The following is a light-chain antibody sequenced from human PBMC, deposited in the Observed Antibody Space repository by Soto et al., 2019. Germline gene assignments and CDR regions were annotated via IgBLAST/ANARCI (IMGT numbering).Light chain of an antibody. CDR2: AAS. V-gene: IGKV1-9*01. J-gene: IGKJ2*01. Sequence: IQLTKSPSSLSASVGDRVTVTCRASQGISSYLAWYQQQPGKAPNLMIYAASTLQRGVSSRFSGSGSGTDFTLTISSLQPEDFATYYCQQLNSYPPTFGQGTKLEIK. CDR3: QQLNSYPPT. CDR1: QGISSY.